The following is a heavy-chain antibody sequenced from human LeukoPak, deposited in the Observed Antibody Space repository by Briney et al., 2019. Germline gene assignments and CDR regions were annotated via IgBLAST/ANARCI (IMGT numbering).Heavy chain of an antibody. D-gene: IGHD3-22*01. Sequence: ASVKASCKASGYTFTGYYMHWVRQAPGQGLEWMGWINPNSGGTNSAQKFQGRVTMTRDTSISTAHMELSRLRSDDTAVYYCARGYYDSSDYEYFQHWGQGTLVTVSS. J-gene: IGHJ1*01. CDR1: GYTFTGYY. CDR2: INPNSGGT. V-gene: IGHV1-2*02. CDR3: ARGYYDSSDYEYFQH.